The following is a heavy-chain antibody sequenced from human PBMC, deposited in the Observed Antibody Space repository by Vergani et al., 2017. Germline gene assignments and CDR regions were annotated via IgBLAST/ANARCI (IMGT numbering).Heavy chain of an antibody. D-gene: IGHD2-21*01. CDR3: ARGDGYLGAFDI. Sequence: QVQLVESGGGVVQPGRSLRLSCAASGFTFSSYGMHWVRLAPGKGLEWVAVIWYDGSNKYYADSVKGRFTISRDNSENTLYLQMNSLRAEDTAVYYCARGDGYLGAFDIWGQGTMVTVSS. CDR2: IWYDGSNK. V-gene: IGHV3-33*01. CDR1: GFTFSSYG. J-gene: IGHJ3*02.